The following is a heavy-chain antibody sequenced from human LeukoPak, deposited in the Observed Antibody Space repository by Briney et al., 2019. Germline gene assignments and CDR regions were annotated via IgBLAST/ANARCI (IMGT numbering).Heavy chain of an antibody. Sequence: SVKVSCKASGGTFSSYAISWVRQAPGQGLEWMGGIIPIFGTANYARKFQGRVTITADKSTSTAYMELSSLRSEDTAVYYCARFWAEYSGYDTNYYYYGMDVWGKGTTVTVSS. CDR1: GGTFSSYA. J-gene: IGHJ6*04. CDR3: ARFWAEYSGYDTNYYYYGMDV. D-gene: IGHD5-12*01. CDR2: IIPIFGTA. V-gene: IGHV1-69*06.